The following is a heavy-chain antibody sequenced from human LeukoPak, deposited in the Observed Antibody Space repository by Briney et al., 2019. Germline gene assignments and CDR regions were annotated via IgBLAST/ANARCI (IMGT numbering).Heavy chain of an antibody. V-gene: IGHV4-30-4*07. D-gene: IGHD1-26*01. CDR1: GGSISSGGYS. Sequence: SETLSLTCAVSGGSISSGGYSWSWIRQPPGKGLEWIGYIYYSGSTYYNPSLKSRVTISVDTSKNQFSLKLSSVTAADTAVYYCATTTIRLGYWGQGTLVTVSS. CDR3: ATTTIRLGY. J-gene: IGHJ4*02. CDR2: IYYSGST.